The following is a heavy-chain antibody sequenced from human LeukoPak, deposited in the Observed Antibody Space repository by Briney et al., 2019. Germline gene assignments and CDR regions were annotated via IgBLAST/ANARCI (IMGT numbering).Heavy chain of an antibody. CDR2: ISPSGGST. D-gene: IGHD5-24*01. CDR3: ARDDNYYFDY. Sequence: ASVKVSCKASGYSFTTYYIHWVRQAPGQGLEWMGIISPSGGSTSSAQKFQGRLTMTQDTSTSIVYMELSSLRSDDTAVYYCARDDNYYFDYWGQGTLVTVSS. CDR1: GYSFTTYY. V-gene: IGHV1-46*01. J-gene: IGHJ4*02.